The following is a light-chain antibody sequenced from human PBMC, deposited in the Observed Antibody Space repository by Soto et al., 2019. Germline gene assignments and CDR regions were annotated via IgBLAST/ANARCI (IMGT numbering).Light chain of an antibody. CDR2: GAS. CDR3: QQYGSSPLLT. V-gene: IGKV3-20*01. CDR1: QSVSSSY. J-gene: IGKJ3*01. Sequence: EIVLTQSPGTLSLSPGERATLSCRASQSVSSSYLAWYQQKPGQAPRLLIYGASSRATGIPDRFSGSGSGTDFTLPISRLEPEDFAVYYCQQYGSSPLLTFGPGTKVDIK.